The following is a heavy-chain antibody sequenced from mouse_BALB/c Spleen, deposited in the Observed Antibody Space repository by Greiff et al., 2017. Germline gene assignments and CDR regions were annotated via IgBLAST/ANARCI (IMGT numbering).Heavy chain of an antibody. CDR2: ISSGGST. J-gene: IGHJ1*01. CDR3: ARGTDPPGKGDWYFDV. V-gene: IGHV5-6-5*01. CDR1: GFTFSSYA. Sequence: EVKVVESGGGLVKPGGSLKLSCAASGFTFSSYAMSWVRQTPEKRLEWVASISSGGSTYYPDSVKGRFTISRDNARNILYLQMSSLRSEDTAMYYCARGTDPPGKGDWYFDVWGAGTTVTVSS.